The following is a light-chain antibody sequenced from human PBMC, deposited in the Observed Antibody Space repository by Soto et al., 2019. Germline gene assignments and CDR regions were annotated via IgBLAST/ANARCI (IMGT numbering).Light chain of an antibody. Sequence: QSALTQPASVSGSPGQSISISCTGTSSDVGIYDYVSWYQHHPGKAPKLMVYEVTNRPSGVSYRFSGSKSGNTASLTISGLQAQDEADYYCLSYTSANTRVFGGGTQLTVL. CDR1: SSDVGIYDY. V-gene: IGLV2-14*01. J-gene: IGLJ3*02. CDR3: LSYTSANTRV. CDR2: EVT.